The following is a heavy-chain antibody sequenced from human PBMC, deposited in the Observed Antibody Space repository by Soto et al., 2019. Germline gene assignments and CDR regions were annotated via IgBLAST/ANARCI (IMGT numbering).Heavy chain of an antibody. J-gene: IGHJ4*02. CDR2: IYYSGTT. V-gene: IGHV4-39*01. D-gene: IGHD5-12*01. CDR1: GGSISSRNYH. Sequence: SEPLSLTCTVSGGSISSRNYHWGWIRQPPSKGLEWIGSIYYSGTTYYNPSLKRRVSISVDTSKNQFSLKLSSVTASDTAVYYCARSISVAMDFWGQGTLVTAPQ. CDR3: ARSISVAMDF.